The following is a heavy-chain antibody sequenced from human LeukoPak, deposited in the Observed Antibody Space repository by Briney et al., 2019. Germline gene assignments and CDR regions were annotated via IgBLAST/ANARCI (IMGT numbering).Heavy chain of an antibody. D-gene: IGHD6-19*01. V-gene: IGHV5-51*01. Sequence: GESLKVSCKGSGYNFTSYWIGWVRQMPGKGLEWMGIIYPGDSDTRYSPSFQGQVTISADKSISTAYLQWSSLKASDTAMYYCARSIAVTDFDYWGQGTLVTVSS. CDR1: GYNFTSYW. CDR2: IYPGDSDT. J-gene: IGHJ4*02. CDR3: ARSIAVTDFDY.